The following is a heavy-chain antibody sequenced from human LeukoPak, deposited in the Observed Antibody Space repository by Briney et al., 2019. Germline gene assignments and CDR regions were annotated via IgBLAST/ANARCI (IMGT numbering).Heavy chain of an antibody. V-gene: IGHV3-30*03. Sequence: PGGSLRLSCAASGFTFSSYSMNWVRQAPGKGLEWVAVISYDGSNKYYADSVKGRFTISRDNSKNTLYLQMNSLRAEDTAVYYCASPSYCSGGSCLFDIWGQGTMVTVSS. CDR3: ASPSYCSGGSCLFDI. D-gene: IGHD2-15*01. CDR1: GFTFSSYS. J-gene: IGHJ3*02. CDR2: ISYDGSNK.